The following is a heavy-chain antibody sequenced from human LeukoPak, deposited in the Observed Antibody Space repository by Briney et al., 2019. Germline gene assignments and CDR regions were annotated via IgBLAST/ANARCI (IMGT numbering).Heavy chain of an antibody. V-gene: IGHV1-2*02. CDR2: INLNSGGT. D-gene: IGHD3-22*01. CDR1: GYTFTGYY. CDR3: ARESRYYYDSSGDY. Sequence: ASVKVSCKASGYTFTGYYMHWVRQAPGQGLEWMGWINLNSGGTNYAQKFQGRVTMTRDTSISTAYMELSRLRYDDTAVYYCARESRYYYDSSGDYWGQGTLVTVSS. J-gene: IGHJ4*02.